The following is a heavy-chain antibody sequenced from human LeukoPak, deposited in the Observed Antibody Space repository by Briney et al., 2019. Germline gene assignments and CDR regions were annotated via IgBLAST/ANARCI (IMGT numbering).Heavy chain of an antibody. CDR2: ISSSSSTI. Sequence: GGSLRLSCAASGFTFSSYSMNWVRQAPGKGLEWVSYISSSSSTIYYADSVKGRFTISRDNAKDSLYLQMNSLRAEDTAVYYCARDRILDDFWSGYYMGGAFDIWGQGTMVTVSS. CDR1: GFTFSSYS. CDR3: ARDRILDDFWSGYYMGGAFDI. J-gene: IGHJ3*02. D-gene: IGHD3-3*01. V-gene: IGHV3-48*01.